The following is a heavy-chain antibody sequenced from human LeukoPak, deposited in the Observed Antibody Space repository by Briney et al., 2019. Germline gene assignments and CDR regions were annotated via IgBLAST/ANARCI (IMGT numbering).Heavy chain of an antibody. J-gene: IGHJ2*01. CDR2: IYTSGST. Sequence: SETLSLTCTVSGGSIRGHYWSWIRQPPGKGLEWIGRIYTSGSTNYNPPLKSRVTMSVDTSKNQFALKLSSVTAADSAGHYWAREGGGWFDLWGRGTLVTVSS. V-gene: IGHV4-4*07. D-gene: IGHD3-16*01. CDR3: AREGGGWFDL. CDR1: GGSIRGHY.